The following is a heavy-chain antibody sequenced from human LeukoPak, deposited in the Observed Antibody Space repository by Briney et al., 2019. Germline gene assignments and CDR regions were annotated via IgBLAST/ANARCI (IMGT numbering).Heavy chain of an antibody. Sequence: ASVKVSCKASGHTFTNYGFNWVRQAPGQGLEWMGWINPNSGGTNYAQKFQGRVTMTRDTSISTAYMELSRLRSDDTAVYYCARVKTMIIVVRLFDYWGQGTLVTVSS. D-gene: IGHD3-22*01. J-gene: IGHJ4*01. CDR1: GHTFTNYG. CDR3: ARVKTMIIVVRLFDY. V-gene: IGHV1-2*02. CDR2: INPNSGGT.